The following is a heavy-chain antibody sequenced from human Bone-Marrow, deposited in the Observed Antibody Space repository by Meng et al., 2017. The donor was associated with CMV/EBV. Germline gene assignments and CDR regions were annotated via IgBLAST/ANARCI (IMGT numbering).Heavy chain of an antibody. D-gene: IGHD3-3*01. CDR1: YTFTTYD. Sequence: YTFTTYDITWVRQATGQGLEWMGWINPNSGNTGYAQKFQGRVTITRNTSISTAYMELSSLRSEDTAVYYCARGRNTYDFWSGHADYWGQGTLVTVSS. J-gene: IGHJ4*02. CDR3: ARGRNTYDFWSGHADY. CDR2: INPNSGNT. V-gene: IGHV1-8*03.